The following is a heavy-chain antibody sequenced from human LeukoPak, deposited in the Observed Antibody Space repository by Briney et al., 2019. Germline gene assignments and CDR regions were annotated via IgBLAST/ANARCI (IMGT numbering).Heavy chain of an antibody. CDR1: SGSFSGYY. CDR3: ARGWYSSGFVDY. D-gene: IGHD6-19*01. Sequence: SETLSLTCAVYSGSFSGYYWSWIRQPPGKGLEWIGEINHSGSTNYNPSLKSRVTISVDTSKNQFSLKLSSVTAADTAVYYCARGWYSSGFVDYWGQGTLVTVSS. V-gene: IGHV4-34*01. J-gene: IGHJ4*02. CDR2: INHSGST.